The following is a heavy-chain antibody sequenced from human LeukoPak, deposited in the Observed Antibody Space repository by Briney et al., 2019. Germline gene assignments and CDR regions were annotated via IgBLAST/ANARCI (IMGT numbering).Heavy chain of an antibody. Sequence: AGGSLRLSCAASGFTVSSNYMSWVRQAPGKGLEWVSVIYSGGSTYYADSVKGRFIISRDNSKNTLYLQMNSLRAEDTAVYYCARDPMYSSYWHDYWGQGTLVTVSS. CDR2: IYSGGST. J-gene: IGHJ4*02. CDR3: ARDPMYSSYWHDY. V-gene: IGHV3-66*01. D-gene: IGHD6-6*01. CDR1: GFTVSSNY.